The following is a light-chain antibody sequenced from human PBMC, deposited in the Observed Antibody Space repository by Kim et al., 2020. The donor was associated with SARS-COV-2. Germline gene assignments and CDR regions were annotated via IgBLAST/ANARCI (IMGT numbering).Light chain of an antibody. V-gene: IGKV1-5*03. CDR3: QQYHDYPVA. J-gene: IGKJ1*01. Sequence: SSVGDRVTITCRANQTITNRLAWYRQKPGEAPKLLIYKASSLESGVPSRFSGSGSGTEFTLTIDSLQPDDFATFYCQQYHDYPVAFGQGTKVDIK. CDR1: QTITNR. CDR2: KAS.